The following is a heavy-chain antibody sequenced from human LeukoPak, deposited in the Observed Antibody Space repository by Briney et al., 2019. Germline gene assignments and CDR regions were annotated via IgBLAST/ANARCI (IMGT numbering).Heavy chain of an antibody. Sequence: ASVKVSCKVSGYTLTQLSMHWVRQAPGKGVEWMGGFDPEDGETIYAQKFQGRVTMTEDTSTDTAYMELSSLRSEDTAVYYCATQLHSSWFPNWFDPWGQGTLVTVSS. CDR3: ATQLHSSWFPNWFDP. CDR2: FDPEDGET. V-gene: IGHV1-24*01. J-gene: IGHJ5*02. D-gene: IGHD6-13*01. CDR1: GYTLTQLS.